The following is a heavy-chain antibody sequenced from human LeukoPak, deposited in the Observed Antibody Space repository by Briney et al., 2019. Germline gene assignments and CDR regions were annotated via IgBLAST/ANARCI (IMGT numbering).Heavy chain of an antibody. CDR1: GFTFSGYS. D-gene: IGHD6-19*01. V-gene: IGHV3-48*02. CDR3: ARDAGYSSGWSHWYFDL. J-gene: IGHJ2*01. CDR2: ITSSSSII. Sequence: GGSLRLSCAASGFTFSGYSMNWVRQAPGKGLEWVSYITSSSSIIYNADSVKGRFTISRDNAKNSLYLQMNSLRDEDTAVYYCARDAGYSSGWSHWYFDLWGCGTLVTVSS.